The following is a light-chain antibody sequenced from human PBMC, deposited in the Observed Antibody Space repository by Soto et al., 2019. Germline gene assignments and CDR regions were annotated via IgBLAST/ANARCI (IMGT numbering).Light chain of an antibody. CDR1: QSVSNNY. J-gene: IGKJ3*01. CDR3: QQYGSSPLFT. V-gene: IGKV3-20*01. Sequence: EIVLTQSPGTLSLSPGERATLSCRASQSVSNNYLAWYQQKPCQAPRLLIYSASSRATGIPDRFSCSGSGTDFTLTISSLEPEDLEVYYCQQYGSSPLFTFGPGTKVDIK. CDR2: SAS.